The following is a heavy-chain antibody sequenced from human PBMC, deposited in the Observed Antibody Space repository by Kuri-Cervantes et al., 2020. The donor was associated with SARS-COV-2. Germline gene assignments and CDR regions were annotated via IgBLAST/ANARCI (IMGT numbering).Heavy chain of an antibody. V-gene: IGHV3-21*01. CDR1: GFTFSNAW. CDR2: ISSSSSYI. D-gene: IGHD5/OR15-5a*01. Sequence: GESLKISCAASGFTFSNAWMNWVRQAPGKGLEWVSSISSSSSYIYYADSVKGRFTISRDNAKNSLYLQMNSLRAEDMAVYYCARDCLIGLRPGGSSMDVWGQGTTVTVSS. CDR3: ARDCLIGLRPGGSSMDV. J-gene: IGHJ6*02.